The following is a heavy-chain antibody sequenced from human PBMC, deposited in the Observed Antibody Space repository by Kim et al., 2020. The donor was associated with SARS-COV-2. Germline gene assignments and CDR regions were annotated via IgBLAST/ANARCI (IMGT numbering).Heavy chain of an antibody. CDR3: ARRNGYCSGGSCYSPEYFQH. Sequence: GESLKISCKGSGYSFTSYWIGWVRQMPGKGLEWMGIIYPGDSDTRYSPSFQGQVTISADKSISTAYLQWSSLKASDTAMYYCARRNGYCSGGSCYSPEYFQHWGQGTLVTVSS. CDR2: IYPGDSDT. J-gene: IGHJ1*01. CDR1: GYSFTSYW. D-gene: IGHD2-15*01. V-gene: IGHV5-51*01.